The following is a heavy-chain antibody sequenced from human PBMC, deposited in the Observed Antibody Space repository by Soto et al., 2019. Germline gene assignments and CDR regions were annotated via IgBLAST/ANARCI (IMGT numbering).Heavy chain of an antibody. V-gene: IGHV1-69*12. Sequence: QVQLVQSGAEVKKPGSSVKVSCKASGDTFSTYTITWVRQAPGQGLEWMGGIIPRSATSNYAQKFQGRVTSPADESTSTAYMELSSLRSEDTAVYYCAREGIVLVPTTVNSDYYYYAMDVWGQGTTVTVSS. J-gene: IGHJ6*02. CDR3: AREGIVLVPTTVNSDYYYYAMDV. CDR1: GDTFSTYT. D-gene: IGHD2-2*01. CDR2: IIPRSATS.